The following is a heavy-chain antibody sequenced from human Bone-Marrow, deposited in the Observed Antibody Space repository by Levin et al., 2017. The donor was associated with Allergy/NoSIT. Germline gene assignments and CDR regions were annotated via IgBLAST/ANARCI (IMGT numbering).Heavy chain of an antibody. CDR2: ISSSGSTI. CDR1: GFPFSSYE. Sequence: GESLKISCAASGFPFSSYEMNWVRQAPGKGLEWVSYISSSGSTIYYADSVKGRFTISRDNAKNSLYLQMNSLRAEDTAVYYCARDRRYYGSGSYWYYFDYWGQGTLVTVSS. J-gene: IGHJ4*02. CDR3: ARDRRYYGSGSYWYYFDY. V-gene: IGHV3-48*03. D-gene: IGHD3-10*01.